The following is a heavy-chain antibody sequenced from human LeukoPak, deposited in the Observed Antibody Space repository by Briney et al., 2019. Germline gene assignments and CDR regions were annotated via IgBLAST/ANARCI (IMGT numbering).Heavy chain of an antibody. J-gene: IGHJ4*02. CDR2: ISGSGGST. CDR1: GFTFSSYA. Sequence: GGSLRLSCAASGFTFSSYAMSWVRQAPGKGLEWVSAISGSGGSTYYADSVKGRFTISRDDSKNTLYLQMNSLRAEDTAVYYCAKEVGEYYYDSSGFDYWGQGTLVTVSS. D-gene: IGHD3-22*01. V-gene: IGHV3-23*01. CDR3: AKEVGEYYYDSSGFDY.